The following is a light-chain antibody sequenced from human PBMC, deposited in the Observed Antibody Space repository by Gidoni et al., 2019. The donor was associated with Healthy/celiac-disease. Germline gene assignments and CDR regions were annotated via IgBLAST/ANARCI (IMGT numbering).Light chain of an antibody. CDR1: SSDVGGYNY. V-gene: IGLV2-14*01. CDR2: EVS. CDR3: SSYTSSRGNV. J-gene: IGLJ1*01. Sequence: QSALTQPASVSGSPGQSITISCTGTSSDVGGYNYVSWYQQHPGKAPKLMIYEVSNRPSGVSNRFSGSKSGNTASLTISGLQAEDEADYYCSSYTSSRGNVLGTGTKVTVL.